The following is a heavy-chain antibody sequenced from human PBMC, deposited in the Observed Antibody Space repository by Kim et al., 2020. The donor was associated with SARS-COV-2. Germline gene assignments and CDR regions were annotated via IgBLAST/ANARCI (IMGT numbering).Heavy chain of an antibody. J-gene: IGHJ6*02. CDR3: ARGPYCSSTSCYYYYGMDV. Sequence: TLSLTCTVSGGSISSGGYYWSWIRQHPGKGLEWIGYIYYSGSTYYNPSLKSRVTISVDTSKNQFSLKLSSVTAADTAVYYCARGPYCSSTSCYYYYGMDVWGQGTTVTVSS. CDR1: GGSISSGGYY. CDR2: IYYSGST. D-gene: IGHD2-2*01. V-gene: IGHV4-31*03.